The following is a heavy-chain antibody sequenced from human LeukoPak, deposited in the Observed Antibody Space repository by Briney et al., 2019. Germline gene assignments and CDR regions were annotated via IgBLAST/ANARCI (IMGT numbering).Heavy chain of an antibody. V-gene: IGHV4-4*02. CDR1: GGSISTSNW. Sequence: SETLSLTCAVSGGSISTSNWWSWVRQPPGKGLEWIGYIYSSGSTNYNPSLKSRVTISVDSSKNQFSLKLRSVTAADTAVYYCARQGNFPFDDWGQGTLVTVSS. CDR2: IYSSGST. D-gene: IGHD3-10*01. J-gene: IGHJ4*02. CDR3: ARQGNFPFDD.